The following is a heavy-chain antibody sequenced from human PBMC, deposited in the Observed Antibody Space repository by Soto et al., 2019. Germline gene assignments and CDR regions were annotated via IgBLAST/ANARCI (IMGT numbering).Heavy chain of an antibody. Sequence: ASVKVSCKASGYTFTSYYMHWVRQAPGQGLEWMGIINPSGGSTSYAQKFQGRVTMTRDTSTSTAYMELRSLRSDDTAVYYCGRVVDRLNGREDFDYWGQGTLVTVSS. CDR1: GYTFTSYY. CDR3: GRVVDRLNGREDFDY. V-gene: IGHV1-46*01. CDR2: INPSGGST. D-gene: IGHD2-15*01. J-gene: IGHJ4*02.